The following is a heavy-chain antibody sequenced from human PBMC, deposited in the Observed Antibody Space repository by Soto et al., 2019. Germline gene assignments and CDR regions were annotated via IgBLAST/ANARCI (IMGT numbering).Heavy chain of an antibody. Sequence: QVQLVQSGAEMRKPGASVMVSCKASGYTFTSYAMNWVRQAPGQRLEWMGWINGGNGYTKYSPRFQDRVTITRDTSANTLYMELSSLTAEVTAIYYWARGPLSLCSADFRWGRGSPVTVSS. J-gene: IGHJ4*02. CDR2: INGGNGYT. CDR1: GYTFTSYA. V-gene: IGHV1-3*01. CDR3: ARGPLSLCSADFR. D-gene: IGHD2-15*01.